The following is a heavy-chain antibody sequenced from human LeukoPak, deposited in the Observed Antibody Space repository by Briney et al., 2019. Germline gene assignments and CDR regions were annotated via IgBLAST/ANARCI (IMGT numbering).Heavy chain of an antibody. CDR3: ARHRRYNWNGIGFDY. J-gene: IGHJ4*02. CDR2: IYYSGST. Sequence: SETLSLTCTVSGGSISSSSYYWGWIRQPPGKGLEWIGSIYYSGSTYYNPSLKSRVTISVDTSKNQFSLKLSSVTAADTAVYYCARHRRYNWNGIGFDYWGQGTLVTVSS. V-gene: IGHV4-39*01. CDR1: GGSISSSSYY. D-gene: IGHD1-1*01.